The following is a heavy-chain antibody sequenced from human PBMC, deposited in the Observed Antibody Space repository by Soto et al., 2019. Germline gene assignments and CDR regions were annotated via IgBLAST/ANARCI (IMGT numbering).Heavy chain of an antibody. J-gene: IGHJ5*02. Sequence: SETLSLTCAVSGGSISSSNWWRWVLQPPGKGLGCIGQIHHSRSTNYDPSLKSRVTILVDTSKNRFSLKLSAVPAAGTAVYYCARVVSVLTWCDVWGPGTPVTVSS. V-gene: IGHV4-4*02. CDR3: ARVVSVLTWCDV. CDR1: GGSISSSNW. CDR2: IHHSRST.